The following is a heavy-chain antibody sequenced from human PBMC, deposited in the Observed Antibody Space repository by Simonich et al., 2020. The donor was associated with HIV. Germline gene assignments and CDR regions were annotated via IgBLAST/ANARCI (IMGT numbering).Heavy chain of an antibody. CDR1: GRSLSGSY. CDR2: IYYSGRT. D-gene: IGHD5-12*01. V-gene: IGHV4-34*01. Sequence: QVQLQQWGAGLLKPSETLSLTCAVYGRSLSGSYWSWIHQPPGWGRVCIWIIYYSGRTYSNPPLKSRDTISVGTSKNQFSLKLRSVTAADTAVYYCARHPGLTVPTPPFFYYYMDVWGKGTTVTVSS. CDR3: ARHPGLTVPTPPFFYYYMDV. J-gene: IGHJ6*03.